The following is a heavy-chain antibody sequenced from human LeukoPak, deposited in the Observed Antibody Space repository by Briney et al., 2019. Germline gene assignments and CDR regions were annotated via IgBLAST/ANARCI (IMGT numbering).Heavy chain of an antibody. J-gene: IGHJ4*02. V-gene: IGHV4-34*01. CDR1: GGSFSGYY. D-gene: IGHD2-15*01. CDR2: INHSGST. CDR3: ASDYCSGGSCYYD. Sequence: SETLSLTCAVYGGSFSGYYWSWIRQPPRKGLEWIGEINHSGSTNYNPSLKSRVTISVDMSKNQFSLKLSSVTAADTAVYYCASDYCSGGSCYYDWGQGTLVTVSS.